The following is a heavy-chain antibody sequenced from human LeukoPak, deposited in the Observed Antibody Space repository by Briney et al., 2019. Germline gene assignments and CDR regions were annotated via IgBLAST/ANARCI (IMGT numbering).Heavy chain of an antibody. V-gene: IGHV6-1*01. CDR2: TYYRSKWYN. D-gene: IGHD6-19*01. CDR1: GDSVSSNSAA. Sequence: PSQTLSLTCAISGDSVSSNSAAWNWIRQSPSGGLEWLGRTYYRSKWYNDYAVSVKSRITINPDTSKNQFSPQLNSVTPEDTAVYYCAREQWLVGEILWGQGTLVTVSS. J-gene: IGHJ4*02. CDR3: AREQWLVGEIL.